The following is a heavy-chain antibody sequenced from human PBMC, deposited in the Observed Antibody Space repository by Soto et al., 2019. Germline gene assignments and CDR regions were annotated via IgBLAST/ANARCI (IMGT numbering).Heavy chain of an antibody. CDR2: IIPIFDTT. V-gene: IGHV1-69*13. J-gene: IGHJ4*02. Sequence: SVKVSCKASGGTFISYAISWVRQAPGQGLEWMGGIIPIFDTTNYAQKFQGRVTITADASTSTAYMELSSLRSEDTAVYYCASKFRGPSRPLDFCAQRTLVPVSS. CDR3: ASKFRGPSRPLDF. CDR1: GGTFISYA. D-gene: IGHD3-10*01.